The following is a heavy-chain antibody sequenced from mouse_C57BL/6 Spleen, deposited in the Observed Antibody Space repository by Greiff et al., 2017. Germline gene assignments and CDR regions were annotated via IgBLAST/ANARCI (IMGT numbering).Heavy chain of an antibody. J-gene: IGHJ4*01. CDR2: ISSGSSTI. CDR1: GFTFSDYG. V-gene: IGHV5-17*01. Sequence: EVKLVESGGGLVKPGGSLKLSCAASGFTFSDYGMHWVRQAPEKGLDGVAYISSGSSTIYYADTVKGRFTISSDNAKNTLFLQMTSLRSEDTAMYDCARGLTTVVALYAMDYWGQGTSVTVSA. CDR3: ARGLTTVVALYAMDY. D-gene: IGHD1-1*01.